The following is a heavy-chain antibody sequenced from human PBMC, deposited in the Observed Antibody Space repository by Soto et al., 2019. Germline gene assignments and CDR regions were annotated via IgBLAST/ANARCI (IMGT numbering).Heavy chain of an antibody. Sequence: QVQLQESGPGLVKPSETLSLTCSFSGDSISSYYCMWIRQPPGKGLESIGYLYYGRSAYYNPSLKSRVTLSVDTSPNQCSLTLSSMTAEDTAVYYCAPRSMAVVPEYWGQGTLVTVSS. V-gene: IGHV4-59*01. CDR2: LYYGRSA. CDR3: APRSMAVVPEY. CDR1: GDSISSYY. D-gene: IGHD3-22*01. J-gene: IGHJ4*02.